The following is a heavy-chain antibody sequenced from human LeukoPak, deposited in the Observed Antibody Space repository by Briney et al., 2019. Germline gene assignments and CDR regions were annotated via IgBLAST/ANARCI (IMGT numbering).Heavy chain of an antibody. V-gene: IGHV6-1*01. CDR3: ARTPFIVGAFSFDY. J-gene: IGHJ4*02. CDR1: GDSVSSNSAA. CDR2: TYYRSKWYN. D-gene: IGHD1-26*01. Sequence: SQTLSLTCAISGDSVSSNSAAWNWIRQSPSRGLEWLGRTYYRSKWYNDYAVSVKSRITINPDTSKNQFSLQLNSATPEDTAVYYCARTPFIVGAFSFDYWGQGTLVTVSS.